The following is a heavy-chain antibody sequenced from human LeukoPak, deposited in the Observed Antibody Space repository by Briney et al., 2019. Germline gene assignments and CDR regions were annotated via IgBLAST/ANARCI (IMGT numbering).Heavy chain of an antibody. Sequence: GGSLRLSCAASGFTFSDYYMSWIRQAPGKGLEWVSAISGSGGSTYYADSVKGRFTISRDNSKNTLYLQMNSLRAEDTAVYYCARDSSGYYDGGFDYWGQGTLVTVSS. D-gene: IGHD3-22*01. CDR2: ISGSGGST. CDR1: GFTFSDYY. V-gene: IGHV3-23*01. CDR3: ARDSSGYYDGGFDY. J-gene: IGHJ4*02.